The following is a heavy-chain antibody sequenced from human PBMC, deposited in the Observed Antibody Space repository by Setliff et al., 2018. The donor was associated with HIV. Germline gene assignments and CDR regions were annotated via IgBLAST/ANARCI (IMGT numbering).Heavy chain of an antibody. Sequence: ESLKISCKGSGYTFTSYWIGWIRQSPGKGLEWIGFRSTTGSTNYNPSLKSRVTISVDTSKNQFSLKLSSVTAADTAVYYCARGLSFYDPGGFDYWGQGTLVTVSS. CDR2: RSTTGST. D-gene: IGHD3-22*01. V-gene: IGHV4-4*09. J-gene: IGHJ4*02. CDR3: ARGLSFYDPGGFDY. CDR1: GYTFTSYW.